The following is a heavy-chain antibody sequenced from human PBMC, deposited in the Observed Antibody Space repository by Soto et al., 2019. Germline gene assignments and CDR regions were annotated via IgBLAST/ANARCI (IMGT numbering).Heavy chain of an antibody. V-gene: IGHV3-33*01. D-gene: IGHD3-22*01. CDR1: GFTFSSYG. CDR2: IWYDGSNK. J-gene: IGHJ4*02. CDR3: ASSYSVSGYYDSSGYLDY. Sequence: QVQLVESGGGVVQPGRSLRLSCAASGFTFSSYGMHWVRQAPGKGLEWVAVIWYDGSNKYYADSVKGRFTISRDNSKNTLYLQMNSLRAEDTAVYYCASSYSVSGYYDSSGYLDYWGQGTLVTVSS.